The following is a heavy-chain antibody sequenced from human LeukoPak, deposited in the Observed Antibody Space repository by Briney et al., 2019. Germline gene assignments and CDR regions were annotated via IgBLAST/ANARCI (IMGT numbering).Heavy chain of an antibody. CDR3: ARGGSSYMEIDY. CDR2: MNPNSGNT. D-gene: IGHD1-26*01. V-gene: IGHV1-8*01. CDR1: GYTFTSYD. J-gene: IGHJ4*02. Sequence: ASVKVSCKASGYTFTSYDINWVRQATGQGLEWMGWMNPNSGNTGYAQKFQGRVTMTRNTSISTAYMELSSLRSEDTAVYDCARGGSSYMEIDYWGQGTLVTVSS.